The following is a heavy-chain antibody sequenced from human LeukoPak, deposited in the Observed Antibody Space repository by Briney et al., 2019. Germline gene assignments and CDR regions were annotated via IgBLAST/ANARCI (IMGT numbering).Heavy chain of an antibody. J-gene: IGHJ4*02. D-gene: IGHD6-19*01. V-gene: IGHV3-74*01. CDR2: INGDGSST. CDR1: GFTFSGYW. CDR3: ARGGEYSSAPTDY. Sequence: PGGSLRLSCAASGFTFSGYWMHWVRQAPGKGLVWVSRINGDGSSTSYADSVNGRFTISRDNAKNTLYLQTTSLRAEDTAVYYCARGGEYSSAPTDYWGQGTLVTVSS.